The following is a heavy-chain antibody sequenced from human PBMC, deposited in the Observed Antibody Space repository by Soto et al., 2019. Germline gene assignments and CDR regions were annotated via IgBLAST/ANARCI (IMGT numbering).Heavy chain of an antibody. CDR2: TYYRSTWNN. CDR3: AKSIHLGRGFDA. D-gene: IGHD3-10*01. J-gene: IGHJ4*02. Sequence: VKLLQSGPGLVRPSETLLVTCAISGDSVSSTVVGWNWIRKTPSGGLEWLGRTYYRSTWNNDYAESLKSRITIRSDTFNNQFSLHLSSVTPEDTALYYCAKSIHLGRGFDAWSQGGLVTVSS. V-gene: IGHV6-1*01. CDR1: GDSVSSTVVG.